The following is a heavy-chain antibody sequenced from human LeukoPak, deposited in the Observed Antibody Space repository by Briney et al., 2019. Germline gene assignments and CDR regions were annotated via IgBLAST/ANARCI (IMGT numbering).Heavy chain of an antibody. CDR3: ARDQTYSGSGIYTYFNY. D-gene: IGHD3-10*01. CDR2: IYTSGST. V-gene: IGHV4-61*02. CDR1: GGSISSGSYY. Sequence: SETLSLTCTVSGGSISSGSYYWSWIRQPAGKGLEWIGRIYTSGSTNYNPSLKSRVTISVDTSKNHFSLKLTSVTAADTAVYYCARDQTYSGSGIYTYFNYWGQGILVTVSS. J-gene: IGHJ4*02.